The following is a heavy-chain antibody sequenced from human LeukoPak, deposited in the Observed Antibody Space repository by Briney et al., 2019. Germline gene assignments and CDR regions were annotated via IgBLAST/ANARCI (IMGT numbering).Heavy chain of an antibody. Sequence: SETLSLTCTVSGYSISSGYYWGWIRQPPGKGLEWIGSIYHSGSTYYNPSLKSRVTISVDTSKNQFSLKLSSVTAADTAVYYCASSYCSGGSCSLYFDYWGQGTLVTVSS. CDR3: ASSYCSGGSCSLYFDY. J-gene: IGHJ4*02. CDR1: GYSISSGYY. D-gene: IGHD2-15*01. CDR2: IYHSGST. V-gene: IGHV4-38-2*02.